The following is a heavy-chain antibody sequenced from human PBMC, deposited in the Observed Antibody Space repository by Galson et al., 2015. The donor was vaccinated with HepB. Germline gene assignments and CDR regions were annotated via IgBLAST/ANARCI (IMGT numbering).Heavy chain of an antibody. Sequence: SVKVSCKASGYTFTSYGISWVRQAPGQGLEWMGWISAYNGNTNYAQKLQGRVTMTTDTSTSTAYMELRSLRSDDTAVYYCARGGSSSSPAYYYGMDVWGQGTTVTVSS. CDR1: GYTFTSYG. D-gene: IGHD6-6*01. CDR2: ISAYNGNT. CDR3: ARGGSSSSPAYYYGMDV. V-gene: IGHV1-18*01. J-gene: IGHJ6*02.